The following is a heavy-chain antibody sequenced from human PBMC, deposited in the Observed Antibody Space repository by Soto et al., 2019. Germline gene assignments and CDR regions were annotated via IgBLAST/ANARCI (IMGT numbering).Heavy chain of an antibody. CDR1: GFTFSSYS. CDR3: ARKSITIFGVVMDYYYYMDV. Sequence: GGSLRLSCAASGFTFSSYSMNWVRQAPGKGLEWVSYISSSSSTIYYADSVKGRFTISRDNAKNSLYLQMNSLRAEDTAVYYCARKSITIFGVVMDYYYYMDVWGKGTTVTVSS. V-gene: IGHV3-48*01. D-gene: IGHD3-3*01. J-gene: IGHJ6*03. CDR2: ISSSSSTI.